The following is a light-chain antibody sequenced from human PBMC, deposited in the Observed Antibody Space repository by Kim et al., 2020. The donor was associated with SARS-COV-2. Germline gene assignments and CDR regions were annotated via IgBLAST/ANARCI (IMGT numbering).Light chain of an antibody. CDR1: SRDVGGYNY. Sequence: SVTISCTGTSRDVGGYNYGSWYQQHPGKAPKLMIYEVSKRPSGVPDRFSGSKSGNTASLTVSGLQAEDEADYYCSSYTGSNNPYVFGTGTKVTVL. CDR2: EVS. V-gene: IGLV2-8*01. J-gene: IGLJ1*01. CDR3: SSYTGSNNPYV.